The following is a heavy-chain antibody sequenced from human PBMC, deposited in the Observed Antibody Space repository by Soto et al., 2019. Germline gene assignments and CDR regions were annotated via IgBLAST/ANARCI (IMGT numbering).Heavy chain of an antibody. Sequence: SETLSLTCTVAGGSISSYYWSWIRQPPGKGLEWIGYIYYSGGTNYNPSLKSRVTISVDTSKNQFSLKLSSVTAADTAIYYCARHHDAGYYFDYWGQGTQVTVSS. CDR2: IYYSGGT. CDR3: ARHHDAGYYFDY. CDR1: GGSISSYY. J-gene: IGHJ4*02. V-gene: IGHV4-59*08.